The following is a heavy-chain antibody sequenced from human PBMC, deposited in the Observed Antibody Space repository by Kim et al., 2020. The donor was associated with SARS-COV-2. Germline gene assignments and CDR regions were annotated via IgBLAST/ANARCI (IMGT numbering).Heavy chain of an antibody. CDR1: GGSISTFY. J-gene: IGHJ4*02. CDR2: IYYTGST. Sequence: SETLSLTCTVSGGSISTFYWSWIWQPPGKGLEWIGFIYYTGSTNYSPSLKSRVTISLDTSKNQFSLKLTSVTAADTGVYYCARAGGYGDSMYDSWGQGTLVTVSS. CDR3: ARAGGYGDSMYDS. D-gene: IGHD4-17*01. V-gene: IGHV4-59*01.